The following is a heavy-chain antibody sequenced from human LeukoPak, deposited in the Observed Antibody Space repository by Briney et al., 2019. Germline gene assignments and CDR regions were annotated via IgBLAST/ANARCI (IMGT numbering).Heavy chain of an antibody. V-gene: IGHV3-23*01. CDR1: DFSFITYA. D-gene: IGHD3-10*01. CDR3: ARDSSMLRGPLVIYYFDF. CDR2: ISGGGDAT. Sequence: GGSLRLSCAASDFSFITYAMSWVRQAPGKGLEWVSTISGGGDATYYADSVKGRFTISRDNSRNTLYLQMNSLRVEDTAVYYCARDSSMLRGPLVIYYFDFWGQGTLVTVSS. J-gene: IGHJ4*02.